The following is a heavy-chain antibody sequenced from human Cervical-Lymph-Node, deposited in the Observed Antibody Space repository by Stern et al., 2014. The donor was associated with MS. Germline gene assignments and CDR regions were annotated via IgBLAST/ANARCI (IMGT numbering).Heavy chain of an antibody. Sequence: VQPGESWAEVKKPGGSLEISCKGSGYTLSQNRVALGGPMPGKRLEWVGVLLPGDSDIRYSPSLAGQVPNSARKAIHTCSLQWSSLKAADSAVYYCARPPPRRKWDDPNYGVDVWGQGTTVTVSS. D-gene: IGHD1-1*01. V-gene: IGHV5-51*01. CDR1: GYTLSQNR. J-gene: IGHJ6*02. CDR2: LLPGDSDI. CDR3: ARPPPRRKWDDPNYGVDV.